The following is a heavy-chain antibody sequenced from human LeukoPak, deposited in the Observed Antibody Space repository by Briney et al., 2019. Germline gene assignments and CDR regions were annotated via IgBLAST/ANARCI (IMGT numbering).Heavy chain of an antibody. CDR3: ARVRWLQLGHFDY. CDR2: ISYSGST. V-gene: IGHV4-39*07. Sequence: SETLSLTCTVSGASISSSSYYWGWIRQPPGKGLEWIESISYSGSTYYNPSLKSRVTISVDTSKNQFSLKLSSVTAADTAMYYCARVRWLQLGHFDYWGQGTLVTVSS. J-gene: IGHJ4*02. D-gene: IGHD5-24*01. CDR1: GASISSSSYY.